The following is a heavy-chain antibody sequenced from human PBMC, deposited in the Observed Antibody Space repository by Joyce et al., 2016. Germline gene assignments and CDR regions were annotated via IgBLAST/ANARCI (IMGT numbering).Heavy chain of an antibody. J-gene: IGHJ4*02. CDR3: ARGYISDWGDY. V-gene: IGHV3-33*01. Sequence: VQLVESGGGVVQPGRSLRLSCAASGFTFSNYGMHWVRQAPGKGLDWVAVSWDDGSNTFYADSVRGRFTVSRDNSKNTLYLQMDSLRAEDTAVYYCARGYISDWGDYWGQGTLVTVSS. CDR1: GFTFSNYG. D-gene: IGHD2-21*01. CDR2: SWDDGSNT.